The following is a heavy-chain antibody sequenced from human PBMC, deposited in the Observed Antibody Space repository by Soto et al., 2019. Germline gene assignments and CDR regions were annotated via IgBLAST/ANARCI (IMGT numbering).Heavy chain of an antibody. Sequence: QVQLVQSGAEVKKPGSSVKVSCKASGGTFSSYAISWVRQAPGQGLEWMGGIIPIFGTANYAQKFQGRVTITADEPTSTAYMELSSLRSEDTAVDYCALSSTVGGDYYYGMDVWGQGTTVTVSS. CDR2: IIPIFGTA. CDR3: ALSSTVGGDYYYGMDV. V-gene: IGHV1-69*01. CDR1: GGTFSSYA. D-gene: IGHD4-4*01. J-gene: IGHJ6*02.